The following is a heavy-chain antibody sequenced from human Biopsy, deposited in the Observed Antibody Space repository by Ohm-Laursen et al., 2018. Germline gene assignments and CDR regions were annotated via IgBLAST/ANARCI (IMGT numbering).Heavy chain of an antibody. CDR2: ISGSSTS. CDR3: ARARDDFVVVPAAFFDF. V-gene: IGHV3-23*01. J-gene: IGHJ4*02. CDR1: RFTFSSDA. Sequence: SLRLSCAASRFTFSSDAMSWVRQAPGKGLEWVSAISGSSTSYYADSVKGRFTISRDNSKNTLYLQMNSLRAEDTAVYFCARARDDFVVVPAAFFDFWGQGTLVTVSS. D-gene: IGHD2-15*01.